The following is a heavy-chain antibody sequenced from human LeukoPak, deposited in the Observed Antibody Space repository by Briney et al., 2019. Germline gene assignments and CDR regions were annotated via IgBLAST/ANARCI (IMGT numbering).Heavy chain of an antibody. Sequence: GGSLRLSCAASGFTFGSYAMSWVRQAARKGLEWVSGISGSGGSTYYADSVKGRFTISRDNSKNTVYLQMNSLRAEDTAVYYCAKVMAFGVGQDEYYFDYWGRGTLVTVSS. V-gene: IGHV3-23*01. J-gene: IGHJ4*02. CDR3: AKVMAFGVGQDEYYFDY. D-gene: IGHD2-8*01. CDR1: GFTFGSYA. CDR2: ISGSGGST.